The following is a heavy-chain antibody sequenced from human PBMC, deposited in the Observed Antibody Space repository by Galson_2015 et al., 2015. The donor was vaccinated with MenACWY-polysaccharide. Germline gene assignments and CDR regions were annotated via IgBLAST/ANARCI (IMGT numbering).Heavy chain of an antibody. J-gene: IGHJ4*02. CDR2: NYWDDDK. D-gene: IGHD1-7*01. Sequence: LPLPFPFSFFSLLFSSLGVGWYRQPPGKALGWLALNYWDDDKRYSPSLKSRLTITKDTSKNQVVLIMTNMDPVDTATYYCAIELYISTPFPPHWGQGTLVTVSS. CDR1: FFSLLFSSLG. CDR3: AIELYISTPFPPH. V-gene: IGHV2-5*02.